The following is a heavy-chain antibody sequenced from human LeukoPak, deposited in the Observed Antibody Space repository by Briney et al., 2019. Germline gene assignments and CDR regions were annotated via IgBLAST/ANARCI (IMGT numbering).Heavy chain of an antibody. CDR2: ISGSGGST. CDR3: ARGGLHYLDY. J-gene: IGHJ4*02. V-gene: IGHV3-23*01. CDR1: GFTFDSYG. D-gene: IGHD3-10*01. Sequence: GGSLRLSCAASGFTFDSYGMNWVRQAPGKGLEWVSGISGSGGSTYYADSVKGRFTISRDNSKNTVFLQMNSLRAEDTALYYCARGGLHYLDYWGQGTLVTVSS.